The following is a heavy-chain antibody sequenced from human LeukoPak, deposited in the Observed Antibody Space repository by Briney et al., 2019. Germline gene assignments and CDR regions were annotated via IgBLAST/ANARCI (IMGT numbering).Heavy chain of an antibody. CDR3: ARDKASGSSYGSSFHF. CDR1: GFTFNYYW. V-gene: IGHV3-7*01. J-gene: IGHJ3*01. D-gene: IGHD1-26*01. Sequence: GGSLRLSCAASGFTFNYYWMTWVRQGPGKGLEWVATIKEDGSERYYVESVKGRFTISRDNAKNSLYLQMNSLRVEGTALYYCARDKASGSSYGSSFHFWGQGTMVTVSS. CDR2: IKEDGSER.